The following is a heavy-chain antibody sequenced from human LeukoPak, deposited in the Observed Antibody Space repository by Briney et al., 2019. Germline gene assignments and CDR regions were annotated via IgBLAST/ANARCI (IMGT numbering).Heavy chain of an antibody. V-gene: IGHV3-21*01. CDR3: ARDPGYCGSTSCSKPLWYFDY. D-gene: IGHD2-2*01. CDR2: ISSSSSYI. Sequence: GGSLRLSCAASGFTFSSYSMNWVRQAPGKGLEWVSSISSSSSYIYYADSVKGRFTISRDNAKNSLYLQMNSLRAEDTAVYYCARDPGYCGSTSCSKPLWYFDYWGQGTLVTVSS. CDR1: GFTFSSYS. J-gene: IGHJ4*02.